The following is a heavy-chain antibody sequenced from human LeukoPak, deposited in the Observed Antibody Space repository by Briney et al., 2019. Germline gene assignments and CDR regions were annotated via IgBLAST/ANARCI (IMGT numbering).Heavy chain of an antibody. CDR3: AKGLTRPLDS. CDR2: IGGSGGTT. J-gene: IGHJ4*02. V-gene: IGHV3-23*01. CDR1: GFTFSGYA. Sequence: GGSLRLSYAASGFTFSGYAMSWVRQAPGKGLEWVSAIGGSGGTTYYADSVKGRFTISGDNSKNTLYLQMDSLRAEDTAIYYCAKGLTRPLDSWGQGTLVTVSS.